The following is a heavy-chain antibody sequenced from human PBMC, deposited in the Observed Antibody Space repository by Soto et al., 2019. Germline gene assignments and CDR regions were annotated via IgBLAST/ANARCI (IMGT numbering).Heavy chain of an antibody. CDR2: IYTGDSDT. V-gene: IGHV5-51*01. Sequence: GESLKISCKGSGYTFTNYWIGWVRQMPGKGLEWMGIIYTGDSDTKYNPSFQGQVTISADKSITTTYLLWTSLKASDTAIYYCARDHEYSSSGVYYYYGMDVWGQGTTVTVSS. CDR3: ARDHEYSSSGVYYYYGMDV. CDR1: GYTFTNYW. D-gene: IGHD6-6*01. J-gene: IGHJ6*02.